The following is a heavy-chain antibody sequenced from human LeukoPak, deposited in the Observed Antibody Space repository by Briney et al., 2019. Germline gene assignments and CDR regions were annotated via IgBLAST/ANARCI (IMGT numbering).Heavy chain of an antibody. CDR2: VGGSGVKT. CDR1: GFTFRTYA. V-gene: IGHV3-23*01. Sequence: GGSLRLSCAASGFTFRTYAMSWVRQAPGKGLEWVSIVGGSGVKTYYADSVKGRFTISRDNSKNTVYLQMNSLRAEDTAVYYCAKRGDCSGTCTYDYWGQGTLVTVSS. CDR3: AKRGDCSGTCTYDY. J-gene: IGHJ4*02. D-gene: IGHD2-2*01.